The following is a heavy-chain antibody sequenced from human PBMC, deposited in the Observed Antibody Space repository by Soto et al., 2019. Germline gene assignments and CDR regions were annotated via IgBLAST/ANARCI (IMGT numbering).Heavy chain of an antibody. CDR3: ARGPTEELYGMHV. CDR1: GGSISSSNW. J-gene: IGHJ6*02. CDR2: IYHSGST. Sequence: SETLSLTCAVSGGSISSSNWWSWVRQPPGKGLEWIGEIYHSGSTNYNPSLKSRVTISVDKSKNQFSLKLSSVTAADTAVYYCARGPTEELYGMHVWGQGTTVTVSS. D-gene: IGHD1-7*01. V-gene: IGHV4-4*02.